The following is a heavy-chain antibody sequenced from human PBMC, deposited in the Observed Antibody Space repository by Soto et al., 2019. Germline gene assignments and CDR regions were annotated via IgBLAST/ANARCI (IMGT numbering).Heavy chain of an antibody. CDR2: IWYDGSNK. J-gene: IGHJ4*02. CDR3: ARDGIGGTVFRGFCDY. V-gene: IGHV3-33*01. CDR1: GSIFSAYD. Sequence: LVESGGGVVQPGGSLRLSCVASGSIFSAYDMHWVRQATGKGLEWVAVIWYDGSNKYYADSVKGRFTISRDNSKNMLYLQMDSLRAEDSAVYYCARDGIGGTVFRGFCDYWGQGTLVTVSS. D-gene: IGHD1-7*01.